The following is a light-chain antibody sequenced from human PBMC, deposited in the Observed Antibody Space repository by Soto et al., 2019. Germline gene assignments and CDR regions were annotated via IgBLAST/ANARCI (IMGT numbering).Light chain of an antibody. V-gene: IGLV1-51*01. CDR2: DNN. Sequence: QSVLTQPPSVSAAPGQKVTISCSGSSSNIGNNYVSWYQQLPGTAPKLLIYDNNKRPSGIPDRFSGSKSGTSATLGITGLQTGDEAGYYCGTWDSSLSALFGGGTQLTVL. CDR1: SSNIGNNY. CDR3: GTWDSSLSAL. J-gene: IGLJ2*01.